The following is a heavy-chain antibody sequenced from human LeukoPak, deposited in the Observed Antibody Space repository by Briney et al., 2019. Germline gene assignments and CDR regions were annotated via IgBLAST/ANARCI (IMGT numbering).Heavy chain of an antibody. CDR2: FNPNSGDT. CDR3: ARVGGTADMAAARPLWY. V-gene: IGHV1-2*02. D-gene: IGHD6-25*01. CDR1: RYPFTGYY. J-gene: IGHJ4*02. Sequence: ASVKVSCQATRYPFTGYYIHWVRQAPGQGLEWVGWFNPNSGDTNYAQKFQGRVNMTRDTSISTAYMELSGLRSDETALYYCARVGGTADMAAARPLWYWGQGSLVSVSS.